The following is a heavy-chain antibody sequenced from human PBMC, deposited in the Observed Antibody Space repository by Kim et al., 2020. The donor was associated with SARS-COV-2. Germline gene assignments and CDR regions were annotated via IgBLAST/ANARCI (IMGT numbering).Heavy chain of an antibody. V-gene: IGHV3-23*01. CDR2: ISGSVGST. CDR3: AKDPDYYDSSGEYGGGDFDY. J-gene: IGHJ4*02. D-gene: IGHD3-22*01. Sequence: GGSLRLSCAASGFTFSSYAMSWVRQAPGKGLEWVSAISGSVGSTYYADSVKGRFTISSDNSKNTLYLQMNSLRAEDTAVYYCAKDPDYYDSSGEYGGGDFDYWGQGTLVTVSS. CDR1: GFTFSSYA.